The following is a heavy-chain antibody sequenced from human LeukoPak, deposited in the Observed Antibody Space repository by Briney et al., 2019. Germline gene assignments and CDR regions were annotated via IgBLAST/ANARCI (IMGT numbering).Heavy chain of an antibody. V-gene: IGHV4-34*01. CDR2: INHSGST. J-gene: IGHJ4*02. CDR3: ARRFPRVNPEYYYDSSGYCLDY. CDR1: GGSFSSYY. D-gene: IGHD3-22*01. Sequence: SETLSLTCAVYGGSFSSYYWSWIRQPPGKGLEWIGEINHSGSTNYNPSLKSRVTISVDTSKNQFSLKVRSVTAADTAVFYCARRFPRVNPEYYYDSSGYCLDYWGQGTLVTVSS.